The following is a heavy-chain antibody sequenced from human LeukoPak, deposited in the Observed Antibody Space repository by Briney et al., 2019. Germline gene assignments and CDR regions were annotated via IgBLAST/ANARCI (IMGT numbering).Heavy chain of an antibody. CDR1: GFSFSDYY. J-gene: IGHJ6*02. CDR2: ISDTGDTI. Sequence: GGSLRLSCAASGFSFSDYYMSWVRQAPGKGLNWVSYISDTGDTIYYADSVKGRFTISRDNAQNSLFLQMNSLRVEDTAVYFCARVERFCTIGCCYVYYDGLDVWGQGTTVTVSS. D-gene: IGHD2-8*01. CDR3: ARVERFCTIGCCYVYYDGLDV. V-gene: IGHV3-11*01.